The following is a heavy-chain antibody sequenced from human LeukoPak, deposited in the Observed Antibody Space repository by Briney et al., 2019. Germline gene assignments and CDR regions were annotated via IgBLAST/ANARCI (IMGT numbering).Heavy chain of an antibody. D-gene: IGHD1-26*01. V-gene: IGHV3-48*02. CDR1: GLTLSSYS. J-gene: IGHJ4*02. CDR2: ISSSTSTI. CDR3: ARDVSVGPNAYYFDY. Sequence: GGSLRLSCAASGLTLSSYSMNWVRQAPGKGLEWVPYISSSTSTIYYADSVKGRFTISRDNAKNSLYLQMNSLRDEDTAVYYCARDVSVGPNAYYFDYWGQGTLVAVSS.